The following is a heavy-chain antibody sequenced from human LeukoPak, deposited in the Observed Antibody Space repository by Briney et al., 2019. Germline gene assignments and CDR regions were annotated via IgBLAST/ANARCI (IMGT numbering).Heavy chain of an antibody. J-gene: IGHJ4*02. CDR2: FDPEDDEI. Sequence: ASVKVSCKVSGYTLTELSMYWVRQAPGKGLEWMGGFDPEDDEIMYAQKFQGGVTMTEDTSTDTAYMELSSLRSEDTAVYYCATDLGYIWSRTPVWGQGTLVTVSS. V-gene: IGHV1-24*01. CDR1: GYTLTELS. D-gene: IGHD5-24*01. CDR3: ATDLGYIWSRTPV.